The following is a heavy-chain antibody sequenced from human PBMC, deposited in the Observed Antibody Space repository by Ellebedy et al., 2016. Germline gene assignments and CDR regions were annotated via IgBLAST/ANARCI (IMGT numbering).Heavy chain of an antibody. CDR3: AKDHGNTTCFDY. D-gene: IGHD1-26*01. J-gene: IGHJ4*02. CDR2: ISYDGSNK. CDR1: GFTFSSYG. V-gene: IGHV3-30*18. Sequence: GGSLRLSCAASGFTFSSYGMHWVRQAPGKGLEWVAVISYDGSNKYYADSVKGRFTISRDNSKNTLYLQMNSLRAEDTAVYYCAKDHGNTTCFDYWGQGTLVTVSS.